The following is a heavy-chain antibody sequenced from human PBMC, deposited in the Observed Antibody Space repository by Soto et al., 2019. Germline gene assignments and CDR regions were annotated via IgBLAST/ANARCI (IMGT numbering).Heavy chain of an antibody. CDR3: ARSNWNYIRTLDY. V-gene: IGHV4-4*02. CDR2: IHHSGRT. D-gene: IGHD1-7*01. Sequence: QVQLQESGPGLVKPSGTLSLTCGVSSDSIGSSYWSSWVRQAPGKGLEWIGEIHHSGRTHYNPSLKSRVTMSVGTSDNQFSLKLNSVTAADTAVYYCARSNWNYIRTLDYWGQGTLVTVSS. CDR1: SDSIGSSYW. J-gene: IGHJ4*02.